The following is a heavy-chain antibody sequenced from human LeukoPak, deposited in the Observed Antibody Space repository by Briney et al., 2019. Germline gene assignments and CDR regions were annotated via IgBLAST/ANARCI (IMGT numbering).Heavy chain of an antibody. Sequence: GGSLRLSCAGSGFTLNDYYVNWLRQAPGKGLEWVANIKQDGSEKYYVDSVKGRFTISRDNAKNSLYLQMNSLRAEDTAVYYCARVSPRTAYYMDVWGKGTTVTVSS. V-gene: IGHV3-7*01. CDR1: GFTLNDYY. CDR2: IKQDGSEK. CDR3: ARVSPRTAYYMDV. D-gene: IGHD1-14*01. J-gene: IGHJ6*03.